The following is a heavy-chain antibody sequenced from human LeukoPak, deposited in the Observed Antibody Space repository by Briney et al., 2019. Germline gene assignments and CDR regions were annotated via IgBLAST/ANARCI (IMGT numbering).Heavy chain of an antibody. V-gene: IGHV3-7*02. CDR1: GFPFSSYW. Sequence: GGSLRLSCAASGFPFSSYWMSWVRQAPGKGLEWVANIKQDGSEKYCLDSVKGRFTISRDNAKNSLYLQMNSLRAEDTAVYYCARQSGGILRAFDIWGQGTMVTVSS. J-gene: IGHJ3*02. CDR3: ARQSGGILRAFDI. D-gene: IGHD3-16*01. CDR2: IKQDGSEK.